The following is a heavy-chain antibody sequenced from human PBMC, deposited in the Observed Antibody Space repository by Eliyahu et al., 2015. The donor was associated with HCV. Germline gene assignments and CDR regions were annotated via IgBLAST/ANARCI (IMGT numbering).Heavy chain of an antibody. CDR1: NYV. CDR2: ISYDGTPK. Sequence: NYVLHWVRQAPGKGLEWLSLISYDGTPKYYADSVKGRFTISRDNSKNTLYLQMNSLRTEDTAVYYCARDLERITVFGAFHIWGQGTMISVSS. CDR3: ARDLERITVFGAFHI. J-gene: IGHJ3*02. D-gene: IGHD3-10*02. V-gene: IGHV3-30*04.